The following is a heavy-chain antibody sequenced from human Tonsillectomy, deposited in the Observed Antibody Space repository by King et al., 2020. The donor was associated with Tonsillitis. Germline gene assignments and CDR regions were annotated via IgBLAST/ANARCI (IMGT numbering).Heavy chain of an antibody. Sequence: VQLQESGPGLVKPSETLSLTCSVSGGSISSYYWSCIRQPPGKGLDWIGDIYYSWSTNYNPSLKSRGTISVDTSKNQFSLKLSAVTAADTAVYYCARGKAVAGGGDYFDYWGQGTLVTVSS. CDR1: GGSISSYY. D-gene: IGHD6-19*01. V-gene: IGHV4-59*01. CDR2: IYYSWST. J-gene: IGHJ4*02. CDR3: ARGKAVAGGGDYFDY.